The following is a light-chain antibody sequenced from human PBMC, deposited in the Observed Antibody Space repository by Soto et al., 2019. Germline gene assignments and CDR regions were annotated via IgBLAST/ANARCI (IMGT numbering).Light chain of an antibody. V-gene: IGKV3-15*01. J-gene: IGKJ2*01. CDR2: GAS. CDR3: QQYNNWHPYT. CDR1: QSVSAN. Sequence: DIVVTQSPATLSVSPGVGATLSCRASQSVSANLAWYQQKPGQAPRLLIYGASTRATGIPARFSGSGSGTEFTLTINSVQSEDFSVYYCQQYNNWHPYTFGQGTKLEVK.